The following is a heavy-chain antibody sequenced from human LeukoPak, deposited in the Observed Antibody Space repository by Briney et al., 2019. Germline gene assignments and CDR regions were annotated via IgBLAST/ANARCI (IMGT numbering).Heavy chain of an antibody. D-gene: IGHD6-19*01. V-gene: IGHV4-4*02. Sequence: PSQTLSLTCAASGGSISSLNLWSWLRQPPGKGLEWVGEMYLDGRTNFHPSVRGRVTIFIDKPKNQLSLQLTSVTAADTAVYYCAGLEGRYSTDWFYFFDYWGQGALVTVSS. J-gene: IGHJ4*02. CDR1: GGSISSLNL. CDR2: MYLDGRT. CDR3: AGLEGRYSTDWFYFFDY.